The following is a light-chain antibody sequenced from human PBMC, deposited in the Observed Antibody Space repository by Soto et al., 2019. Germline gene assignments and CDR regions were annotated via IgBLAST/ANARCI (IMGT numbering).Light chain of an antibody. CDR2: DDN. J-gene: IGLJ1*01. CDR1: SXNIGGNS. Sequence: QSVLTQPPSVSAAPGQKVTISCSGSSXNIGGNSVSWYQQLPGTAPKLLIHDDNKRPSGIPDRFSGSKSGTSATLGITGFQTGDEADYYCGSWDSSLSAYVFGTGTKVTVL. V-gene: IGLV1-51*01. CDR3: GSWDSSLSAYV.